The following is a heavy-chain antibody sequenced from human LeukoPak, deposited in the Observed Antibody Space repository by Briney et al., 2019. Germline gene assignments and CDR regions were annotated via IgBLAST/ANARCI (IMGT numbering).Heavy chain of an antibody. J-gene: IGHJ4*02. CDR1: GFTFSNYW. V-gene: IGHV3-74*03. CDR3: AKYSSGWVNDY. CDR2: INSDGSST. Sequence: GGSLRLSCAASGFTFSNYWMHWVRQAPGKGLVWVSRINSDGSSTKYADSVKGRFTISRDNSKDTLSLQMNSLRAEDTALYYCAKYSSGWVNDYWGQGTLVTVSS. D-gene: IGHD6-19*01.